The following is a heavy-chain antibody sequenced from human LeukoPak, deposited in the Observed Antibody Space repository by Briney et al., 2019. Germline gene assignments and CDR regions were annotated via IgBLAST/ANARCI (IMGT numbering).Heavy chain of an antibody. CDR1: GFRFSDYS. Sequence: GGSLRLSCAASGFRFSDYSMNWVRQAPEKGLEWISYIGISSGNTKYADSVKGRFTISGDKARNSLYLQMNSLRVEDTAVYYCARDYKYAFDNWGQGTLVTVSS. V-gene: IGHV3-48*01. CDR2: IGISSGNT. J-gene: IGHJ4*02. D-gene: IGHD5-24*01. CDR3: ARDYKYAFDN.